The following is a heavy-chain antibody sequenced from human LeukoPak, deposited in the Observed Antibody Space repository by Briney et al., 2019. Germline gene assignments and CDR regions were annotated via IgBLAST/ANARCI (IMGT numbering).Heavy chain of an antibody. V-gene: IGHV1-18*01. Sequence: ASVKVSCKASGYTFTSYGISWVRQAPGQGLEWMGWISAYNGNTNYAQKLQGRVTMATDTSTSTAYMELRSLRSDDTAVYYCARAAPYYYGTGISWFDPWGQGTLVTVSS. J-gene: IGHJ5*02. CDR2: ISAYNGNT. CDR3: ARAAPYYYGTGISWFDP. D-gene: IGHD3-10*01. CDR1: GYTFTSYG.